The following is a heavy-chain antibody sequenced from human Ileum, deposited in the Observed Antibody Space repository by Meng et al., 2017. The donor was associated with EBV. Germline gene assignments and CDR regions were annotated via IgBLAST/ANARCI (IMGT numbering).Heavy chain of an antibody. D-gene: IGHD6-19*01. J-gene: IGHJ4*02. CDR2: IYHSGST. Sequence: VWRPGPGPGLAKPSGHLSFPCAVSGGSISSSNWWSWVRQPPGKGLELIGEIYHSGSTNYNPSLKSRVTISVDKSKNQFSLNLSSVTAADTAVYYCARVGQWLPIDYWGQGTLVTVSS. CDR3: ARVGQWLPIDY. CDR1: GGSISSSNW. V-gene: IGHV4-4*02.